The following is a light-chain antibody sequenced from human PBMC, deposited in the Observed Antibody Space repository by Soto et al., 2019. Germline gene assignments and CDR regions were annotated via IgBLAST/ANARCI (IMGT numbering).Light chain of an antibody. J-gene: IGKJ1*01. Sequence: EIVMTQSPATLSVSPGKRATLSCRASQSVSSYLAWYQQKPGQAPRLLIYGAFTRATGMPARFSGSGSGTEFTLTISSLQSEDFAVYYCQQYNDWPRTFGQGTKVEIK. V-gene: IGKV3-15*01. CDR1: QSVSSY. CDR2: GAF. CDR3: QQYNDWPRT.